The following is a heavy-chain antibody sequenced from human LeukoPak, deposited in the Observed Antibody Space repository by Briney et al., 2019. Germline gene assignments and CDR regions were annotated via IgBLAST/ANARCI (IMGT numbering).Heavy chain of an antibody. CDR1: GGSISSGGYS. J-gene: IGHJ5*02. V-gene: IGHV4-30-2*01. Sequence: PSETLSLTCAVSGGSISSGGYSWSWVRQPPGEGLEWIGYIYHSGSTYYNPSLKSRVTISVDRSKNQFSLKLSSVTAADTAVYYCARSLPIYDSSGYYSNWFDPWGQGTLVTVSS. CDR2: IYHSGST. D-gene: IGHD3-22*01. CDR3: ARSLPIYDSSGYYSNWFDP.